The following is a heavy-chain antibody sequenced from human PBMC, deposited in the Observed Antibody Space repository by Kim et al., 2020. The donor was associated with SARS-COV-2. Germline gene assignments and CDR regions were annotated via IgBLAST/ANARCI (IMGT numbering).Heavy chain of an antibody. CDR3: ARGLRYFDWDFSAFDI. CDR1: GFTVSSNY. J-gene: IGHJ3*02. Sequence: GGSLRLSCAASGFTVSSNYMSWVRQAPGKGLEWVSVIYSGGSTYYADSVNGRFTISRDNSKNTLYLRMNSLRAEDTAVYYCARGLRYFDWDFSAFDIWGQGTMVTVSS. CDR2: IYSGGST. V-gene: IGHV3-53*01. D-gene: IGHD3-9*01.